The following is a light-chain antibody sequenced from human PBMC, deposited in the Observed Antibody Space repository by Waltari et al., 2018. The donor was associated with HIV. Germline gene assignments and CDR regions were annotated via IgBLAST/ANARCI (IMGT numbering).Light chain of an antibody. CDR2: DAP. Sequence: DIQMTQSPPSLSASVGDRVTITCQASQDIRNFLNWYQQKPGQVPKLLIYDAPNLETGVPSRFSGSGSGTDFTLTISSLQPDDIATYYCQQYNNVPLTFGGGTKVEIK. V-gene: IGKV1-33*01. CDR1: QDIRNF. J-gene: IGKJ4*01. CDR3: QQYNNVPLT.